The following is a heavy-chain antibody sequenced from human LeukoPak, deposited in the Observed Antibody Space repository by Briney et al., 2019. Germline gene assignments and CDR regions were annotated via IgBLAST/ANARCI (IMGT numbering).Heavy chain of an antibody. Sequence: ASVKVSCKASGYTFTGYYMHWVRQAPGQGLEWMGWISPNSGGTNYAQKFQGRVTMTRDTSISTAYMELSRLRSDDTAVYYCAIQGGILTGYSSYYFDYWGQGTLVTVSS. CDR3: AIQGGILTGYSSYYFDY. CDR2: ISPNSGGT. CDR1: GYTFTGYY. D-gene: IGHD3-9*01. J-gene: IGHJ4*02. V-gene: IGHV1-2*02.